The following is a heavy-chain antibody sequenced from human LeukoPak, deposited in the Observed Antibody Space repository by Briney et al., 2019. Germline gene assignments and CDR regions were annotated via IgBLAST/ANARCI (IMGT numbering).Heavy chain of an antibody. CDR1: GYTFTGYY. D-gene: IGHD3-22*01. CDR2: INPNSGGT. V-gene: IGHV1-2*02. CDR3: ARVARGYDSSGYYYYYYMDV. J-gene: IGHJ6*03. Sequence: ASVKVSCKASGYTFTGYYMHWMRQAPGQGLEWMGWINPNSGGTNYAQKFQGRVTMTRDTSISTAYMELSRLRSDDTAVYYCARVARGYDSSGYYYYYYMDVWGKGTTVTVSS.